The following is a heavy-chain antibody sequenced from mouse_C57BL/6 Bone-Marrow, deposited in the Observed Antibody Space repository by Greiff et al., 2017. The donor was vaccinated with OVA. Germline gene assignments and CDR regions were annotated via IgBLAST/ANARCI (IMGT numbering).Heavy chain of an antibody. J-gene: IGHJ2*01. Sequence: QVQLQQPGAELVKPGASVKMSCKASGYTFTSYWITWVKQRPGQGLAWIGDIYPGSGSTNYNEKFKSKATLTVDTSSSTAYLQLSSLTSEDSAVYYCARTLVFITTVVGGFDYWGQGTTLTVSS. D-gene: IGHD1-1*01. CDR3: ARTLVFITTVVGGFDY. CDR2: IYPGSGST. CDR1: GYTFTSYW. V-gene: IGHV1-55*01.